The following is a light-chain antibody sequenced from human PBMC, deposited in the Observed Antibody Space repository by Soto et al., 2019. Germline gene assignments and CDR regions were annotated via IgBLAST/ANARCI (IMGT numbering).Light chain of an antibody. V-gene: IGKV1-6*01. J-gene: IGKJ2*03. CDR2: GIS. CDR3: LHAALFPYS. Sequence: AIQMTQSPSSLSASVGDTVTFTCRASQAIRNDLGWFQQRPGKPPKLLIYGISILQTGVPSRFSGSGSGPDFTLTISGLQPEDFATYCRLHAALFPYSFGQGTRLEI. CDR1: QAIRND.